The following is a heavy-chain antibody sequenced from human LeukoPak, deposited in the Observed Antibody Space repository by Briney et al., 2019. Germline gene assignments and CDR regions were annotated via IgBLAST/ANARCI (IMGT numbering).Heavy chain of an antibody. V-gene: IGHV3-21*04. CDR2: ISSSSSYI. Sequence: GGSLRLSCAASGFTFSSYSMNWVRQAPGKGLEWVSSISSSSSYIYYADSVKGRFTISRDNAKNSLYLQMSSLRAEDTAVYYCAKDRGSNNFWTGGIAQWGQGTLVTVSS. CDR3: AKDRGSNNFWTGGIAQ. CDR1: GFTFSSYS. D-gene: IGHD3/OR15-3a*01. J-gene: IGHJ4*02.